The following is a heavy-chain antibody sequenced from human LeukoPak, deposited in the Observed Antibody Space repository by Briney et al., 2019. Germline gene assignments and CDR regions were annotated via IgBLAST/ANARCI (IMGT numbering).Heavy chain of an antibody. V-gene: IGHV1-24*01. CDR1: GYTLTELS. CDR2: FDPEDGET. Sequence: GASVKVSCKVSGYTLTELSMHWVRQAPGKGLEWMGGFDPEDGETIYAQKFQGRVTMTEDTSTDTAYMELSSLRSEDTAVYYCATSEITMVQGVILPFDYWGQETLVTVSS. J-gene: IGHJ4*02. D-gene: IGHD3-10*01. CDR3: ATSEITMVQGVILPFDY.